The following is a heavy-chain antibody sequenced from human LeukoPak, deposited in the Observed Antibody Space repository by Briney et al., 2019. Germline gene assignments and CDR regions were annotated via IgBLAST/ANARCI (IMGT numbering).Heavy chain of an antibody. CDR3: ARVALGDPYYFDY. CDR1: GFTFSSYS. Sequence: PGGSLRLSCAASGFTFSSYSMNWVRQAPGKGLEWVSSISSSSSYIYYADSVKGRFTISRDNAKNSLYLRMNSLRAEDTAVYYCARVALGDPYYFDYWGQGTLVTVSS. CDR2: ISSSSSYI. D-gene: IGHD3-16*01. V-gene: IGHV3-21*01. J-gene: IGHJ4*02.